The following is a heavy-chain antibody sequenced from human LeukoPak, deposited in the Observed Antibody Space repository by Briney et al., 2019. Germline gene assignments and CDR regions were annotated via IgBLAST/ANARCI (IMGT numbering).Heavy chain of an antibody. V-gene: IGHV4-59*01. CDR1: GGSTNDYY. D-gene: IGHD2-15*01. CDR3: ARDRRYCSGGNCYLHYFDS. CDR2: FHYTGTT. J-gene: IGHJ4*02. Sequence: SETLSLTCTVSGGSTNDYYWSWIRRSPGQGLEWIGYFHYTGTTNYSPSFKGRVTISVDTSKNQFSLKLNSVSAADTAVYYCARDRRYCSGGNCYLHYFDSWGQGTLVTVSS.